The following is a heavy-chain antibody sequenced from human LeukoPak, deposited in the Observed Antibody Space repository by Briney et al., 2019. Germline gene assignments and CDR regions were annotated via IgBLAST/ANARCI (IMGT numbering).Heavy chain of an antibody. Sequence: ASVKVSCNASGYTFTGYYMHWVRQAPGQGLEWMGWINPNSGGTNYAQKFQGRVTMTRDTSISTAYMELSRLRSDDTAVYYCARDQVAKYYYDSSGYYPDAFDIWGQGTMVTVSS. D-gene: IGHD3-22*01. V-gene: IGHV1-2*02. J-gene: IGHJ3*02. CDR1: GYTFTGYY. CDR3: ARDQVAKYYYDSSGYYPDAFDI. CDR2: INPNSGGT.